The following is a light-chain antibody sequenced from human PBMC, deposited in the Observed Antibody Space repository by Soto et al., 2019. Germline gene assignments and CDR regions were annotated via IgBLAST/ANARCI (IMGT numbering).Light chain of an antibody. CDR3: SSYTTTTTSCV. Sequence: QSVLTQPASVSGSPGQSITISCTGTSNDVGGYNYVSWYQQYPGKAPKLIIYDVTNRPSGVSTRFSGSKSGNRASLTISGLQAEDEADYYCSSYTTTTTSCVFGTGTRSPS. J-gene: IGLJ1*01. V-gene: IGLV2-14*01. CDR1: SNDVGGYNY. CDR2: DVT.